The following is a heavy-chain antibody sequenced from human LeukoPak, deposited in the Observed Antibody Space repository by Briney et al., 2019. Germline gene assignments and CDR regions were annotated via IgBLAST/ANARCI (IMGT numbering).Heavy chain of an antibody. Sequence: GASVKVSCKASGYTFTSYGISWVRQAPGQGLEWMGWISAYNGNTNYAQKLQGRVTMTTDTSTSTAYMELRSLRSDDTAVYYCARTDQGITIFGVVRVNWFDPWGQGTLVTVSS. CDR2: ISAYNGNT. V-gene: IGHV1-18*01. CDR1: GYTFTSYG. D-gene: IGHD3-3*01. J-gene: IGHJ5*02. CDR3: ARTDQGITIFGVVRVNWFDP.